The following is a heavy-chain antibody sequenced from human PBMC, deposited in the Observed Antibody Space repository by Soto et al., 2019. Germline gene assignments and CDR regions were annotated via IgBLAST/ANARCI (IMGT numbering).Heavy chain of an antibody. CDR1: GFTFSSYG. V-gene: IGHV3-7*01. CDR2: IKYDGSEE. J-gene: IGHJ4*02. Sequence: GGSLRLSCAASGFTFSSYGMHWVRQAPGKGLECVANIKYDGSEEYYVDSVKGRFTISRDNAKNSLYLQMNSLRDEDSAVYYCVTDLNWQGHWGQGTLVTVSS. CDR3: VTDLNWQGH.